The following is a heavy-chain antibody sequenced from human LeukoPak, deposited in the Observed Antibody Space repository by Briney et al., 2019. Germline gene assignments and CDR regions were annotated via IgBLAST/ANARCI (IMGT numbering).Heavy chain of an antibody. Sequence: GGSLRLSCAASGFTFSSYAMSWVRQAPGKGLEWVSAISGSGGKTYYADSVKGRFTISRDNSRNTLYLEMNSLRAEDTAVYYCAKDHRGLLWFGELLVYWGQGTLVTVSS. D-gene: IGHD3-10*01. CDR3: AKDHRGLLWFGELLVY. J-gene: IGHJ4*02. CDR2: ISGSGGKT. V-gene: IGHV3-23*01. CDR1: GFTFSSYA.